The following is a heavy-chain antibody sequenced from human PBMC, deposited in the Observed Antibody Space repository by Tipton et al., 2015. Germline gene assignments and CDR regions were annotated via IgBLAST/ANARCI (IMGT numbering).Heavy chain of an antibody. J-gene: IGHJ3*01. CDR2: ISHDGYKT. D-gene: IGHD3-3*01. CDR3: ARADFLSRDTFDV. CDR1: GITFNNYG. V-gene: IGHV3-30*03. Sequence: RSLRLSCAVSGITFNNYGMHWVRQTPGKGLEWVAVISHDGYKTNYADSVKGRFTISRDNAENSLYLQISGLRDDDTAVYYCARADFLSRDTFDVWGQGTMVTVSS.